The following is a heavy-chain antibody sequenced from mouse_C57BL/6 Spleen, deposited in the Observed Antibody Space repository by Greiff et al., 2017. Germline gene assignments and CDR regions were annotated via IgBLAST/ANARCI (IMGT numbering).Heavy chain of an antibody. CDR1: GYTFTEYT. J-gene: IGHJ3*01. D-gene: IGHD2-4*01. V-gene: IGHV1-62-2*01. Sequence: QVQLQQSGAELVKPGASVKLSCKASGYTFTEYTIHWVKQRSGQGLEWIGWFYPGSGSIKYNEKFKDKATLTADKSSSTVYMELSRLTSEDSAVYFCARHEKKSGYDYDDVFAYWGQGTLVTVSA. CDR2: FYPGSGSI. CDR3: ARHEKKSGYDYDDVFAY.